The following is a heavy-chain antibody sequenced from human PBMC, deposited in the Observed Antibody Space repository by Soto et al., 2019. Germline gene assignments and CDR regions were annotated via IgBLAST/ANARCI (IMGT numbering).Heavy chain of an antibody. CDR1: GYTFTRYP. CDR3: ASDYGVPPAGVY. D-gene: IGHD4-17*01. V-gene: IGHV1-3*01. Sequence: ASVKVSCKASGYTFTRYPMHWVRQAPGQRLEWMGWINAGNGNTKYSQKFQGRVTITRDTSASTAYMELSSLRSEDTAVYYCASDYGVPPAGVYWGQGTLVTVSS. J-gene: IGHJ4*02. CDR2: INAGNGNT.